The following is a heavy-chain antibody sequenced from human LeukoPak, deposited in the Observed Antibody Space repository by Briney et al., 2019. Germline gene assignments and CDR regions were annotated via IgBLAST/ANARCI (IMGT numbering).Heavy chain of an antibody. CDR3: ARHGSLYYYDSSGYDY. D-gene: IGHD3-22*01. CDR2: IYYSGST. Sequence: SETLSLTCTVSGGSISSSSYYWGWIRQPPGKGLEWIGSIYYSGSTYCNPSLKSRVTISVDTSKNQFSLKLSSVTAADTAVYYCARHGSLYYYDSSGYDYWGQGTLVTVSS. CDR1: GGSISSSSYY. V-gene: IGHV4-39*01. J-gene: IGHJ4*02.